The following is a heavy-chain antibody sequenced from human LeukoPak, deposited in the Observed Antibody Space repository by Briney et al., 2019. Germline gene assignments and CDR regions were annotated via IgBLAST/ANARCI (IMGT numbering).Heavy chain of an antibody. D-gene: IGHD2-15*01. CDR3: ARGDRAASGFDY. CDR2: FYTSGRT. V-gene: IGHV3-66*01. J-gene: IGHJ4*02. Sequence: RTGGSLRLSCVASGFTVSSNYLNWVRQAPGKGLEWVSVFYTSGRTYYADSVKGRFTISRDNSKDTLYLQMNSLRAEDTAVYYCARGDRAASGFDYWGQGTLVTVST. CDR1: GFTVSSNY.